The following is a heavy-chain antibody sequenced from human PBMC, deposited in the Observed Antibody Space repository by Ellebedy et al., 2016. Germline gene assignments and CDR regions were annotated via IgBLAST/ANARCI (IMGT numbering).Heavy chain of an antibody. V-gene: IGHV3-7*01. Sequence: LSLTCAASGLTSTTYWMNWVRQAPGKGLEWVANIKPDGNEKYFLHSVMGRFTISRDNSKNTLYLQMNSLRAEDTAVYYCASLQSYCISCESDVWGQGTTVTVSS. CDR2: IKPDGNEK. CDR3: ASLQSYCISCESDV. J-gene: IGHJ6*02. D-gene: IGHD2-2*01. CDR1: GLTSTTYW.